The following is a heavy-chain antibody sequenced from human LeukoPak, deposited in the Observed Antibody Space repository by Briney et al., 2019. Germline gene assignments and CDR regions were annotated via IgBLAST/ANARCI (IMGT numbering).Heavy chain of an antibody. J-gene: IGHJ4*02. CDR1: GGTFSSYA. CDR3: ARDTTLGHERGSFIDY. Sequence: SVKVPCKASGGTFSSYAISWVRQAPGQGLEWMGGIIPIFGTANYAQKFQGRVTITADESTSTAYMELRSLRSDDTAVYYCARDTTLGHERGSFIDYWGQGTLVTVSS. CDR2: IIPIFGTA. V-gene: IGHV1-69*13. D-gene: IGHD1-1*01.